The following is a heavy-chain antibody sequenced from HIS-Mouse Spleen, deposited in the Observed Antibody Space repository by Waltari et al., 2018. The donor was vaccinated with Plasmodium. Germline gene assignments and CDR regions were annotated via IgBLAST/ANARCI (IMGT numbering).Heavy chain of an antibody. Sequence: EVQLVQSGAEVKKPGESLKISCKGSGYSFTSYWVGWVRQMPGKGLELMGIIDPGDSDARYSPSFQGQVTISADKSISTAYLQWSSLKASDTAMYYCARRDYGSYWYFDLWGRGTLVTVSS. D-gene: IGHD4-17*01. J-gene: IGHJ2*01. CDR2: IDPGDSDA. V-gene: IGHV5-51*01. CDR3: ARRDYGSYWYFDL. CDR1: GYSFTSYW.